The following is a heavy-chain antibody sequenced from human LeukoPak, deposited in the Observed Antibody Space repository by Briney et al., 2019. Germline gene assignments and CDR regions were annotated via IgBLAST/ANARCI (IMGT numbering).Heavy chain of an antibody. V-gene: IGHV4-34*09. CDR3: ARGATTTFDY. CDR1: GGSFSGYY. Sequence: SETLSLTCAVYGGSFSGYYWSWIRQPPGKGLEWIGEINHSGSTNYNPSLKSRVTISVDTSKNQFSLKLSSVTAADTAVYYCARGATTTFDYWGQGTLVTVSS. J-gene: IGHJ4*02. D-gene: IGHD1-1*01. CDR2: INHSGST.